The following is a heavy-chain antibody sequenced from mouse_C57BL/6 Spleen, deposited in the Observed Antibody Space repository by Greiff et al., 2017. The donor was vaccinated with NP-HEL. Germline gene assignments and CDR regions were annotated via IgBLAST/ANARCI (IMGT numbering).Heavy chain of an antibody. V-gene: IGHV1-19*01. CDR3: ARGGYGSSSYWYFDV. J-gene: IGHJ1*03. D-gene: IGHD1-1*01. CDR2: INPYNGGT. CDR1: GYTFTDYS. Sequence: VQLQQSGPVLVKPGASVKMSCKASGYTFTDYSMNWVKQSHGKSLEWIGVINPYNGGTSYNQKFKGKATLTVDKSSSTAYMELNSLTSEDSAVYYCARGGYGSSSYWYFDVWGTGTTVTVSS.